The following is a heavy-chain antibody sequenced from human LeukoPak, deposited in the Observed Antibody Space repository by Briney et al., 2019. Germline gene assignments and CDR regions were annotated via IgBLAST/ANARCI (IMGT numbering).Heavy chain of an antibody. CDR3: ARAMAARDYYYYYYMDV. CDR2: VNHSGST. Sequence: SETLSLTCAVYGGSFSGYYWSWIRQPPGKGLEWIGEVNHSGSTNYNPSLKSRVTISVDTSKNQFSLKLISVTAADTAVYYCARAMAARDYYYYYYMDVWGKGTTATVSS. CDR1: GGSFSGYY. V-gene: IGHV4-34*01. J-gene: IGHJ6*03. D-gene: IGHD6-6*01.